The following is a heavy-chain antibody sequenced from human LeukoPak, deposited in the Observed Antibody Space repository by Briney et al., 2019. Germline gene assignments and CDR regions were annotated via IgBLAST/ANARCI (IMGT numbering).Heavy chain of an antibody. CDR1: GFTFSRFA. CDR2: ISGSGLST. Sequence: PGGSLRLSCAASGFTFSRFAMSWVRQPPGKGLEWVSSISGSGLSTYYADSVKGRFTISRDNSKNTLYLQMNSLRAEDTAVYYCAKSPAALGGFYYYYMDVWGKGTTVTVSS. CDR3: AKSPAALGGFYYYYMDV. J-gene: IGHJ6*03. V-gene: IGHV3-23*01. D-gene: IGHD2-2*01.